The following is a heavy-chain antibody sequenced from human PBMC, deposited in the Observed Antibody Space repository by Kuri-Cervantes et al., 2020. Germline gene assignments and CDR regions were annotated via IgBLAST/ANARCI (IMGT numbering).Heavy chain of an antibody. CDR3: AALNRDSSSGMDV. D-gene: IGHD6-19*01. J-gene: IGHJ6*02. CDR1: GFTFTSSA. V-gene: IGHV1-58*01. Sequence: GGSLRLSCKASGFTFTSSAVQWVRQARGQRLEWIGWIVVGSGNTNYAQKFQERVTITRDMSTSTAYMELSSLRSEDTAVYYCAALNRDSSSGMDVWGQGTTVTVSS. CDR2: IVVGSGNT.